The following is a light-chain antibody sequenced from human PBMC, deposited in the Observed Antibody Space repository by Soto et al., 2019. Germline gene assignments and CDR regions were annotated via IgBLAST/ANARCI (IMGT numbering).Light chain of an antibody. CDR3: QQSITAPLT. V-gene: IGKV1-39*01. CDR1: QSIDNY. CDR2: SAS. J-gene: IGKJ4*01. Sequence: DIQMTQSPSSLSASVGDRVTITCRASQSIDNYLNWYQQKSGKAPQLLIYSASHLQSGVPSRFSGGGYGTDFILTISSLQPEDSAIYFCQQSITAPLTFGGGTKVKIK.